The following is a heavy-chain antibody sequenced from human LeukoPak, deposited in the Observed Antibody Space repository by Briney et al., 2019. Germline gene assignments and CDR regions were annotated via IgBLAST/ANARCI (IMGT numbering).Heavy chain of an antibody. V-gene: IGHV4-38-2*02. CDR3: ARLPGSSAADY. CDR2: ISHTGTT. D-gene: IGHD1-26*01. J-gene: IGHJ4*02. Sequence: SETPSLTCTVSGYLISTSYYWGWIRPPPGKGLEWIGTISHTGTTYYNPSLKSRVTMSLDTSKNQFSLKVNSVTAADTAFYYCARLPGSSAADYWGQGTLVTVSS. CDR1: GYLISTSYY.